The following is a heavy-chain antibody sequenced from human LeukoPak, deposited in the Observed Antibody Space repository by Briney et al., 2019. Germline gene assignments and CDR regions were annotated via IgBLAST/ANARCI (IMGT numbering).Heavy chain of an antibody. Sequence: SETLSLTCTVSGGSISSSSYYWGWVRQPPGTGLEWIGSIYYSGSTYYNPSLKSRVTISVDTSKNQFSLKLSSVTAADTAVYYCARYDSGEFDYWGRGTLVIVSS. CDR3: ARYDSGEFDY. CDR1: GGSISSSSYY. V-gene: IGHV4-39*01. J-gene: IGHJ4*02. CDR2: IYYSGST. D-gene: IGHD3-10*01.